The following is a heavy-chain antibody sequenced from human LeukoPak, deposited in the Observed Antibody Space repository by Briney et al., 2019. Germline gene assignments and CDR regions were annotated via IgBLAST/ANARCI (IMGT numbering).Heavy chain of an antibody. J-gene: IGHJ4*02. CDR1: GFTVSSNY. Sequence: GGSLRLSCAASGFTVSSNYMSWVRQAPGKGLECVSVIYSGGSTHYADSVKGRFTISRDNSKNTLYLQMNSLRAEDTAVYYCARYPSDQYYFDYWGQGTLVTVSS. V-gene: IGHV3-53*01. CDR2: IYSGGST. CDR3: ARYPSDQYYFDY.